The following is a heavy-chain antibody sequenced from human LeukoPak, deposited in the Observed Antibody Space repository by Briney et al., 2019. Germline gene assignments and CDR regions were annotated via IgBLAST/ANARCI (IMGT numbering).Heavy chain of an antibody. CDR3: ASSPVRYFDWLLGDY. V-gene: IGHV4-61*02. D-gene: IGHD3-9*01. CDR1: GGSISSGSYY. J-gene: IGHJ4*02. CDR2: IYTSGST. Sequence: SETLSLTCTVSGGSISSGSYYWSWIRQPAGKGLEWIGRIYTSGSTNYNPSLKSRVTISVDTSKNQFSLKLSSVTAADTAVYYCASSPVRYFDWLLGDYWGQGTLVTVSS.